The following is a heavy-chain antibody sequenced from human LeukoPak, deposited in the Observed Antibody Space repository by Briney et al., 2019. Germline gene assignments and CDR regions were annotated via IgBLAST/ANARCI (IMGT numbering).Heavy chain of an antibody. J-gene: IGHJ4*02. D-gene: IGHD3-3*01. CDR3: ARTMSRLLYTPANYFDY. CDR2: ISSNGGST. CDR1: GFTFSSYA. Sequence: PGRSLRLSCVASGFTFSSYAMHWVRQAPGKGLEYVSAISSNGGSTYYANSVKGRFTISRDNSKNTLYLQMGSLRAEDMAVYYCARTMSRLLYTPANYFDYWGQGTLVTVSS. V-gene: IGHV3-64*01.